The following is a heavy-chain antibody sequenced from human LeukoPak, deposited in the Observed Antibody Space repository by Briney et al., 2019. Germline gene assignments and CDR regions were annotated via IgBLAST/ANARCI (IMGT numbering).Heavy chain of an antibody. D-gene: IGHD7-27*01. CDR1: GGSISSSSYY. CDR3: AREWGSAGFNWFDP. Sequence: SETLSLTCTVSGGSISSSSYYWSWIRQPPGKGLEWIGYIYYSGSTNYNPSLKSRVTISVDTSKNQFSLKLSSVTAADTAVYYCAREWGSAGFNWFDPWGQGTLVTVSS. V-gene: IGHV4-61*01. CDR2: IYYSGST. J-gene: IGHJ5*02.